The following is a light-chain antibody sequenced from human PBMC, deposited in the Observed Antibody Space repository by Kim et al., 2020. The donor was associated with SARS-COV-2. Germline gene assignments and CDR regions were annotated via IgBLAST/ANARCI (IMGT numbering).Light chain of an antibody. V-gene: IGKV4-1*01. Sequence: DIVMTQSPDSLAVSLGERATINCKSSQSVLYSSNNKNCIVWYQQKPGQPPKVVIYWASTRKSGVPDRFSGSGSGTDFALTISSLQAEDVAVYYCQQYYTTPYTFGQGTKVDIK. J-gene: IGKJ2*01. CDR3: QQYYTTPYT. CDR2: WAS. CDR1: QSVLYSSNNKNC.